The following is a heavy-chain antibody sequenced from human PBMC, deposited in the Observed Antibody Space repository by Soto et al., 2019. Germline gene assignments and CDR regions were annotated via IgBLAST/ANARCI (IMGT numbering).Heavy chain of an antibody. V-gene: IGHV3-23*01. CDR1: GFTFSSYA. J-gene: IGHJ4*02. CDR3: AKDPTHRGIATGTY. CDR2: ISGSGGST. D-gene: IGHD6-13*01. Sequence: GGSLRLSCAASGFTFSSYAMSWVRQAPGKGLEWVSAISGSGGSTYYADSVKGRFTISRDNSKNTLYLQMNSLRAEDTAVYYCAKDPTHRGIATGTYWGQGTLVTVSS.